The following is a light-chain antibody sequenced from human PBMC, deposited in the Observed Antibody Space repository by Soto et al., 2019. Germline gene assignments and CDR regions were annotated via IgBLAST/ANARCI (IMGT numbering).Light chain of an antibody. CDR3: QQYNNWPPYT. CDR2: GAY. Sequence: EIVMTQSPATLSVSPGERATLSCRASQSVSSNLAWYQQKPGQAPRLLIYGAYARATGIPARFSGSGSGTELTLTISSLQSEDFAVYYCQQYNNWPPYTFGQGTKLEIK. CDR1: QSVSSN. J-gene: IGKJ2*01. V-gene: IGKV3-15*01.